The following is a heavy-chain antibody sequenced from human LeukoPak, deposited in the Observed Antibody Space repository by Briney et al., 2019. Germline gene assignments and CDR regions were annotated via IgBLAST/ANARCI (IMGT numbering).Heavy chain of an antibody. CDR2: IDTNTGNP. CDR1: GYTFTSYA. D-gene: IGHD6-19*01. J-gene: IGHJ5*02. Sequence: ASVKVSCKASGYTFTSYAMNWVRQAPGQGLEWMGWIDTNTGNPTYAQGFTGRFVFSLDTSVSTAYLQISSLKAEDTAVYYCAREPSRRGFFYSSGRNWFDPWGQGTLVTVSS. CDR3: AREPSRRGFFYSSGRNWFDP. V-gene: IGHV7-4-1*02.